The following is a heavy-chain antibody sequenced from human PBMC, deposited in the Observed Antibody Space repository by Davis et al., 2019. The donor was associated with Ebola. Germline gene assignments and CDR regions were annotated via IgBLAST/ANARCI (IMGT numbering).Heavy chain of an antibody. Sequence: SETLSLTCAVYGGSFSGYYWSWIRQPPGKGLEWIGEINHSGSTNYNPSLKSRVTISVDTSKNQFSLKLSSVTAADTAVYYCARFRLFLRSYSWFDPWGQGTLVTVSS. CDR1: GGSFSGYY. V-gene: IGHV4-34*01. CDR3: ARFRLFLRSYSWFDP. CDR2: INHSGST. J-gene: IGHJ5*02. D-gene: IGHD4-17*01.